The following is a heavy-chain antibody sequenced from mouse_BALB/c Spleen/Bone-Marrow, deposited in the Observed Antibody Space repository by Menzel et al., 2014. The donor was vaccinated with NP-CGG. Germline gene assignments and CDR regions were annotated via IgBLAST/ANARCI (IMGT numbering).Heavy chain of an antibody. Sequence: EEKLQESGGGLAKPGGSLQLSCAASGFTFSTYAMSWVRQTPEKRLEWVATISSSGSYTYYPDSVKGRFTISRDNAKNTLYLQMSSLRSEDTAMFYCSRLRMITTYFDVWGAGTTVTVSS. CDR3: SRLRMITTYFDV. J-gene: IGHJ1*01. CDR1: GFTFSTYA. CDR2: ISSSGSYT. D-gene: IGHD2-4*01. V-gene: IGHV5-9-3*01.